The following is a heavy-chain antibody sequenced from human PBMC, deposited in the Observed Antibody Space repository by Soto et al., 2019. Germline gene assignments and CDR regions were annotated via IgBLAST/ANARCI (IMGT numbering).Heavy chain of an antibody. Sequence: ASVKVSCKASGYTFTSYYMHWVRQAPGQGLEWMGIINPGRGSTSYAQKFQGRVTMTRDTSTSTVYMELRSLRFDDTAVYFCARDRAHRFDIWGQGTMVTVSS. CDR1: GYTFTSYY. V-gene: IGHV1-46*01. J-gene: IGHJ3*02. CDR2: INPGRGST. CDR3: ARDRAHRFDI.